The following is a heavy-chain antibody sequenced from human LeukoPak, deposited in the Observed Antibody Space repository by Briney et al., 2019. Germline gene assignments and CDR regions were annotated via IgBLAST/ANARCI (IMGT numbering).Heavy chain of an antibody. CDR2: IYYSGST. CDR3: ARQNGNDFSSGRYFDY. Sequence: PSETLSLTCTVSGGSLSSSSYYWGWVRQPPGRGPEWVGSIYYSGSTYYNPSLKSRVTISVDTSKNQFSLKLSSVTAADTAVYYCARQNGNDFSSGRYFDYWGQGTLVTVSS. V-gene: IGHV4-39*01. J-gene: IGHJ4*02. D-gene: IGHD3-3*01. CDR1: GGSLSSSSYY.